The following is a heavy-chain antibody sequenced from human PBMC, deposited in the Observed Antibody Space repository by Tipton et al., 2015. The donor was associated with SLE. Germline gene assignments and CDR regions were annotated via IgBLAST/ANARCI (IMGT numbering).Heavy chain of an antibody. V-gene: IGHV4-61*01. CDR2: MYYSGST. CDR3: ARGHYSSSWYPLFDY. CDR1: GYSISSSYY. D-gene: IGHD6-13*01. Sequence: LRLSCTVSGYSISSSYYWSWIRQPPGKGLEWIGYMYYSGSTDYNPSLKSRVSISVDTSKNQFSLKLSSVTAADTAVYYCARGHYSSSWYPLFDYWGQGTLVTVSS. J-gene: IGHJ4*02.